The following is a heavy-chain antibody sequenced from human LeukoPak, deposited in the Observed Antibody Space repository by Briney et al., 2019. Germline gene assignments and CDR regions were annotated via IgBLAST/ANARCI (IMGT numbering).Heavy chain of an antibody. V-gene: IGHV3-23*01. J-gene: IGHJ4*02. CDR1: GFTFSSCS. CDR3: AKWGDYDVLTGYYVPDY. D-gene: IGHD3-9*01. Sequence: PGGSLRLSCAASGFTFSSCSMNWVRQAPGKGLEWVSAILGSGGSTYYADSVKGRFTVSRDNSKSTLYLQMNSLRAEDTALYYCAKWGDYDVLTGYYVPDYWGQGTLVTVSS. CDR2: ILGSGGST.